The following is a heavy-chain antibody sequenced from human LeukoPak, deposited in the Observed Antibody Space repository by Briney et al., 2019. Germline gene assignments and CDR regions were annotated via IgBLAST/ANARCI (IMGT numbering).Heavy chain of an antibody. CDR3: VIALYSGSYSSFDY. CDR1: GGTFSSYA. CDR2: IDPSGGST. V-gene: IGHV1-46*01. D-gene: IGHD1-26*01. Sequence: GASVKVSCKASGGTFSSYAISWVRQAPGQGLEWMGIIDPSGGSTSYAQKFQGRVTMTSDTSTSTVYMELSSLRSEDTAVYYCVIALYSGSYSSFDYWGQGTLVTVSS. J-gene: IGHJ4*02.